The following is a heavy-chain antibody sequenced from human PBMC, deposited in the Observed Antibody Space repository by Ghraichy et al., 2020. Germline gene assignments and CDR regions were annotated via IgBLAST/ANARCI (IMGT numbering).Heavy chain of an antibody. D-gene: IGHD6-6*01. CDR3: AREDSSSSVPHAFDI. CDR2: IKQDGSEK. Sequence: GESLNISCAASGFTFSSYWMSWVRQAPGKGLEWVANIKQDGSEKYYVDSVKGRFTIYRDNAKNSLYLQMNSLRAEDTAVYYCAREDSSSSVPHAFDIWGQGTMVSVSS. J-gene: IGHJ3*02. V-gene: IGHV3-7*03. CDR1: GFTFSSYW.